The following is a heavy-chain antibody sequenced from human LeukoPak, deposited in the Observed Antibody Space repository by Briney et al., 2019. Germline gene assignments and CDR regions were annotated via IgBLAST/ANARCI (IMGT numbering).Heavy chain of an antibody. V-gene: IGHV3-23*01. CDR2: ISGSGGST. D-gene: IGHD6-13*01. CDR1: GFTFSSYA. J-gene: IGHJ5*02. CDR3: AKDRAAPATPYNWFDP. Sequence: AGGSLRLSCAASGFTFSSYAMSWVRQAPGKGLEWVSTISGSGGSTYYADSVKGRFTISRDNSRITLYLQTNTLRAEDTAVYYCAKDRAAPATPYNWFDPWGQGTLVTVSS.